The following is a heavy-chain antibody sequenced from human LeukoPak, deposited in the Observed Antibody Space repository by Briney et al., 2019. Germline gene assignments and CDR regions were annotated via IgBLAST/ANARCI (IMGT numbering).Heavy chain of an antibody. Sequence: SETLSLTCAVSGGSISSSDWWSWVRQPPGKGLEWLGQIYYSGSTNYNPSLKSRVTISVDKSKNQFSLKLSSVTAVDTAVYYCARVSGSYFDYWGQGTLVTVSS. V-gene: IGHV4-4*02. J-gene: IGHJ4*02. D-gene: IGHD1-26*01. CDR2: IYYSGST. CDR3: ARVSGSYFDY. CDR1: GGSISSSDW.